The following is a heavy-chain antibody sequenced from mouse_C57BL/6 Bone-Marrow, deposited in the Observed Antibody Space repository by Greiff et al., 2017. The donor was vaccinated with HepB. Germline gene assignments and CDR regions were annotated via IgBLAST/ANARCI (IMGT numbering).Heavy chain of an antibody. Sequence: EVKLQESGEGLVKPGGSLKLSCAASGFTFSSYAMSWVRQTPEKRLEWVAYISSGGDYIYYADTVKGRFTISRDTARNTLYLQMSSLKSEDTAMYYCTRDYYGSPGWYFDVWGTGTTVTVSS. CDR2: ISSGGDYI. J-gene: IGHJ1*03. D-gene: IGHD1-1*01. V-gene: IGHV5-9-1*02. CDR3: TRDYYGSPGWYFDV. CDR1: GFTFSSYA.